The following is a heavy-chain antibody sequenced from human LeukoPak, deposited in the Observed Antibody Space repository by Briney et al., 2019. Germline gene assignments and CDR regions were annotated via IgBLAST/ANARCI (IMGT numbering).Heavy chain of an antibody. J-gene: IGHJ6*02. Sequence: SVKVSCKASGNSISNYAVSWVRQAPGQGFEWMGGIIPIFGTADYAQKFQGRVTITADESTSTAYMELSSLRSEDTAVYYCAREPVVTAIHRYYYGMDVWGQGTTVTVSS. D-gene: IGHD2-21*02. V-gene: IGHV1-69*13. CDR1: GNSISNYA. CDR3: AREPVVTAIHRYYYGMDV. CDR2: IIPIFGTA.